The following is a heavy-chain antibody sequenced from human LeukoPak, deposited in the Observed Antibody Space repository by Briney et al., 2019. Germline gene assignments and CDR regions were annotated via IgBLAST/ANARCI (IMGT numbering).Heavy chain of an antibody. CDR1: GGSISSSSYY. D-gene: IGHD3-22*01. V-gene: IGHV4-39*07. CDR2: IYYSGRT. CDR3: ARGIDSGGYQHKGFGP. J-gene: IGHJ5*02. Sequence: SETLSLTCTVSGGSISSSSYYWGWIRQPPGKGLEWIGSIYYSGRTYYNPSLKSRVTISVDTSKNQFSLKLSSVTAADTAVYYCARGIDSGGYQHKGFGPWGQGTLVTVSS.